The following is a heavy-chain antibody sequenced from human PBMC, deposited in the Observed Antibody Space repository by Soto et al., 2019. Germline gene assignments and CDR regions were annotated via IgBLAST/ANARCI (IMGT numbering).Heavy chain of an antibody. V-gene: IGHV1-69*06. J-gene: IGHJ5*02. CDR3: ARDFRHHYGAQNWFDP. CDR2: IIPIVGTA. D-gene: IGHD4-17*01. Sequence: QVQLVQSGAEVKKPGSSVKVSCKASGGTFSSYAISWVRHAPGQGLEWMGGIIPIVGTANYAQKFQGRVTITADKSTRTAYMELSSVRSEDTAVYYCARDFRHHYGAQNWFDPWGQGTLVTVSS. CDR1: GGTFSSYA.